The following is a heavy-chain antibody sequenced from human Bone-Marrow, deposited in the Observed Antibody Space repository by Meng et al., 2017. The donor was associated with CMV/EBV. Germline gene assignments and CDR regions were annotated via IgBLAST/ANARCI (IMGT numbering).Heavy chain of an antibody. Sequence: SETLSLTCTVSGGSISSSNYYWGWIRQPPGKGLEWIGSIYHSGSTYYNPSLKSRVTISVDTSKNQFSLKLSSVTAADTAVYYCASLPLYSNPPANYYYGMDVWGQGTTVTVSS. CDR2: IYHSGST. D-gene: IGHD4-11*01. CDR1: GGSISSSNYY. CDR3: ASLPLYSNPPANYYYGMDV. V-gene: IGHV4-39*07. J-gene: IGHJ6*02.